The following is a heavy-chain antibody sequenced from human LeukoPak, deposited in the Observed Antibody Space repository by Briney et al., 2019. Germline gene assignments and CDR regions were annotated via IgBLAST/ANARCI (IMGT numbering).Heavy chain of an antibody. CDR3: AKARSGVYYDAFAI. CDR1: GFTFSSYA. D-gene: IGHD1-26*01. CDR2: ISGSDGST. J-gene: IGHJ3*02. V-gene: IGHV3-23*01. Sequence: GGSLRLSCAASGFTFSSYAMSWVRQALGKGLQWVSVISGSDGSTYYADSVKGRFTISRDISKNNLYLQMNSLRAEDTAAYYCAKARSGVYYDAFAIWGQGTMVTVS.